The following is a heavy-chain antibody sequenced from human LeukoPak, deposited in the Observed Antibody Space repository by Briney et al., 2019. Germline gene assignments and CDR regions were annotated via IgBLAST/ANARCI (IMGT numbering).Heavy chain of an antibody. J-gene: IGHJ6*02. CDR2: ISGGGDNT. V-gene: IGHV3-23*01. CDR1: GFIFSSYA. Sequence: PGGSLRLSCAASGFIFSSYAMSWVRLAPGKGLEWVSAISGGGDNTYYAASVKGRFTTTRDNSKNTLYLQMNSLRAEDTALYYCATPRSSYYYYGMDVWGQGTTVIVSS. CDR3: ATPRSSYYYYGMDV.